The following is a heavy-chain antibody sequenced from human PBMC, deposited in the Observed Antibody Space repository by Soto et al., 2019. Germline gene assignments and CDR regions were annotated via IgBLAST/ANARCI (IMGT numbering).Heavy chain of an antibody. CDR1: GYTFTGYY. CDR3: ARDATVAARPGYFDY. D-gene: IGHD6-6*01. Sequence: SVKVSCKTSGYTFTGYYMPCVRPAPREGREWMGWINANSGGTNYAQKLQGWVTMTRDTSISTAYMERSRLRSDDTAVYYCARDATVAARPGYFDYWGEGTLVTVSS. J-gene: IGHJ4*02. CDR2: INANSGGT. V-gene: IGHV1-2*04.